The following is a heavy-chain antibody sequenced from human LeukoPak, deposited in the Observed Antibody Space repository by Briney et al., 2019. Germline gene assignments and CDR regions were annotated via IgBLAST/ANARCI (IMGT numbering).Heavy chain of an antibody. CDR3: ARGRLHGFDL. CDR1: GFTVSNNS. Sequence: GGSLRLSCAASGFTVSNNSLNWVRQAPGKGLAWVSILYSGGSTYYADFVKGRFTISRDSSKNTLFLQMNSLRAEDTAMFYCARGRLHGFDLWGQGTMVTVSS. CDR2: LYSGGST. D-gene: IGHD2-15*01. V-gene: IGHV3-53*01. J-gene: IGHJ3*01.